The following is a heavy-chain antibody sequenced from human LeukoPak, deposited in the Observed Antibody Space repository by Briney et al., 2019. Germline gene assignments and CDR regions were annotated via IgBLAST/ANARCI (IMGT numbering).Heavy chain of an antibody. CDR3: ARGRPKYYYDSSGYAFDI. J-gene: IGHJ3*02. CDR1: AGTLSNHA. CDR2: IIPVSGTT. D-gene: IGHD3-22*01. Sequence: ASVKVSCKAYAGTLSNHAVSWVRQAPGQGLEWMGRIIPVSGTTNYAQKFQGRVTITADESTSTAYMELSSLRSEDTAVYYCARGRPKYYYDSSGYAFDIWGQGTMVTVSS. V-gene: IGHV1-69*13.